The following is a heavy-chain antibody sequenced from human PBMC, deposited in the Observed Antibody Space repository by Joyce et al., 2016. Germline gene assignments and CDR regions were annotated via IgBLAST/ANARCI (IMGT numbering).Heavy chain of an antibody. CDR2: IAFGNGNT. D-gene: IGHD1-26*01. CDR3: ATDRVGALSP. Sequence: QLVQSGPEVRKPATSVKVSCKPSGFIFNSAAVHWGRQATGQRLEWGGWIAFGNGNTKYAQNFKQRITFIRDVSTSTAYMELTSLRSEDTAVYYCATDRVGALSPWGPGTLVTVSS. V-gene: IGHV1-58*01. CDR1: GFIFNSAA. J-gene: IGHJ4*02.